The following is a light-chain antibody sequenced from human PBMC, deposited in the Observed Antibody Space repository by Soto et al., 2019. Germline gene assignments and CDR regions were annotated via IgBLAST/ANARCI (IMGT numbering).Light chain of an antibody. CDR1: QSVSSN. Sequence: EIVMTQSPATLSVSPGERATLSCRASQSVSSNLAWYQQKHGQAPRLLIYGASTRATGIPARFSGSGSGTEFTLTISSLQSEDFAVYYGQQYNNWWTFGQGPKVEIK. J-gene: IGKJ1*01. CDR2: GAS. CDR3: QQYNNWWT. V-gene: IGKV3-15*01.